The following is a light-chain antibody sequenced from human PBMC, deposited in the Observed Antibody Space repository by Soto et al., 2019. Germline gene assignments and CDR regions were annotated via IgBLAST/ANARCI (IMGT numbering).Light chain of an antibody. Sequence: QSVLTQPASVSGSPGQSITISCTGTSSDVGGYIYVSWYQQHPGKAPKLMIYEVSNRPSGVSNRSSGSKSGNTASLTISGLQAEDAADYYCSSYSRSSFYVFGTGTKVTVL. CDR2: EVS. J-gene: IGLJ1*01. CDR3: SSYSRSSFYV. CDR1: SSDVGGYIY. V-gene: IGLV2-14*01.